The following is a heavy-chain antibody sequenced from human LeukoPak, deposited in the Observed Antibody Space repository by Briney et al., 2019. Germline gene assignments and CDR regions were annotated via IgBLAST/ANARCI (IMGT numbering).Heavy chain of an antibody. J-gene: IGHJ3*01. D-gene: IGHD7-27*01. V-gene: IGHV3-21*01. CDR3: ARELPGEAFDV. Sequence: GGSLRLSCVASGFTFSRDSMNWVRQAPGKGLEWVSSIGGTGTSIYYAGSVKGRFTISRDIAKNSLYLQMSSLRTEDTAIYYCARELPGEAFDVWGQGTMVTVSS. CDR1: GFTFSRDS. CDR2: IGGTGTSI.